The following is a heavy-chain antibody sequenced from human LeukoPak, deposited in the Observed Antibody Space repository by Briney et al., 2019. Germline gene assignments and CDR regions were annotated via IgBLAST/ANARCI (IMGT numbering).Heavy chain of an antibody. CDR1: GGSISSSSYY. D-gene: IGHD3-3*01. CDR2: IYYSGST. Sequence: SETLSLTCTVSGGSISSSSYYWGWIRQPPGKGLEWIGSIYYSGSTYYNPSLKSRVTISVDTSKNQCSLKLSSVTAADTAVYYGARDITGGSDYWGQGTLVTVSS. CDR3: ARDITGGSDY. J-gene: IGHJ4*02. V-gene: IGHV4-39*07.